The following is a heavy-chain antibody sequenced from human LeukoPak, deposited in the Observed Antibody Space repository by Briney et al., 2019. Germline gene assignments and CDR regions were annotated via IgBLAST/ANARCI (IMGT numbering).Heavy chain of an antibody. D-gene: IGHD3-22*01. CDR2: ICKSGGST. CDR3: AKGSDYDSKYYYYYMDV. J-gene: IGHJ6*03. Sequence: GRSLRLSCAGSGFTFSSYAMSWVRQAAGRGLEWVSAICKSGGSTYYADSVRGRFTISRDNSKNTLYLQMDSLGAEDTAVYYCAKGSDYDSKYYYYYMDVWGKGTTVTVSS. V-gene: IGHV3-23*01. CDR1: GFTFSSYA.